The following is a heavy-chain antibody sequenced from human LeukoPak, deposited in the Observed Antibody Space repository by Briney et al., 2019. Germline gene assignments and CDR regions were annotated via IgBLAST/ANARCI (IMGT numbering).Heavy chain of an antibody. CDR1: GYTFTGYY. V-gene: IGHV1-2*02. J-gene: IGHJ6*02. CDR3: ARVHYTPYYYGMDV. D-gene: IGHD3-3*01. CDR2: INPNSGGT. Sequence: ASVKVSCKASGYTFTGYYMHWVRQAPGQGLEWMGWINPNSGGTNYAQKFQGRVTMTRDMSISTAYMELSRLRSDDTAVYYCARVHYTPYYYGMDVWGQGTTVTVSS.